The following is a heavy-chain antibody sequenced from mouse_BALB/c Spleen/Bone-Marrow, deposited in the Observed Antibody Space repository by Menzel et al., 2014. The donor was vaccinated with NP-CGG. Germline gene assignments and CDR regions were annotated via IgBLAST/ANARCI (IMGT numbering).Heavy chain of an antibody. CDR1: GIDLSSYA. CDR3: AKGYGGIADNSDGML. Sequence: QEESGGGLVKPGGSLTLTCTXSGIDLSSYARGWVRQDPGEGLEPIGIIYADVPSADYASWAKGRFTISKSSTTVDVKITSPTTEDTATYFCAKGYGGIADNSDGMLWGQGTLVTVS. J-gene: IGHJ3*02. V-gene: IGHV5-9*04. D-gene: IGHD1-1*02. CDR2: IYADVPSA.